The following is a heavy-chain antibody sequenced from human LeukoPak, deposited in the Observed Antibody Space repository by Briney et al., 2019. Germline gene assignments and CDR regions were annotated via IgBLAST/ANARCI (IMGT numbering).Heavy chain of an antibody. Sequence: GGSLRLSCAASGFTFDDYAMHWVRQAPGKGLEWVSGISWNSGSIGYADSVKGRFTISRDNSKNTLYLQMNSLRAEDTAVCYCASDYDFPLDYWGQGTLVTVSS. CDR1: GFTFDDYA. V-gene: IGHV3-9*01. CDR3: ASDYDFPLDY. CDR2: ISWNSGSI. D-gene: IGHD3-3*01. J-gene: IGHJ4*02.